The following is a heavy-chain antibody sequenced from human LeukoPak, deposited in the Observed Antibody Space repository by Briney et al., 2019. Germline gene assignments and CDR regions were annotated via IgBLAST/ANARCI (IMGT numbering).Heavy chain of an antibody. Sequence: RGSLRLSCAASGFTFSSYWMHWVRQAPGKGLVWVSRINSDGSSTSYADSVKGRFTISRDNAKNTLYLQMNSLRAEDTAVYYCAREAYYYGLSSFDYWGQGTLVTVSS. V-gene: IGHV3-74*01. CDR3: AREAYYYGLSSFDY. J-gene: IGHJ4*02. CDR2: INSDGSST. CDR1: GFTFSSYW. D-gene: IGHD3-10*01.